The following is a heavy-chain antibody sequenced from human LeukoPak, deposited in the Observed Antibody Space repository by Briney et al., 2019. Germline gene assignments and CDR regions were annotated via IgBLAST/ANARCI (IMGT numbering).Heavy chain of an antibody. CDR2: IQFDRINK. CDR3: AKDFRLHLHYFDY. Sequence: PGGSLRLSCAASGFTFRNYGMHWVRQTPGKGLEWVAFIQFDRINKYYTDSVQGRFTISRDNSKNTLYLQMNSLRPEDTAIYYCAKDFRLHLHYFDYWGQGSLVTVSS. J-gene: IGHJ4*02. D-gene: IGHD3-16*01. V-gene: IGHV3-30*02. CDR1: GFTFRNYG.